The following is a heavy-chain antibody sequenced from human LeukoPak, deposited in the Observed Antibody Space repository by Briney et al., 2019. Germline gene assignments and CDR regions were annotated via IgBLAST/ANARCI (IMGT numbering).Heavy chain of an antibody. V-gene: IGHV3-23*01. CDR1: GFTFSSYA. J-gene: IGHJ4*02. CDR3: AKDGNRSWIQLWYRTDYFDY. Sequence: PGGSLRLSCAVSGFTFSSYAMSWVRQAPGKGLEWVSAISGSGGSTYYADSVKGRFTISRDNSKNTLYLQMNSLRAEDTAVYYCAKDGNRSWIQLWYRTDYFDYWGQRTLVTVSS. CDR2: ISGSGGST. D-gene: IGHD5-18*01.